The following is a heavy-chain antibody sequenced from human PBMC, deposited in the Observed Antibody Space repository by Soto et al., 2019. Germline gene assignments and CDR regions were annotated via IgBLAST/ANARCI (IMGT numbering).Heavy chain of an antibody. CDR3: GRTYCSSTSCYSIDY. D-gene: IGHD2-2*01. V-gene: IGHV1-3*01. J-gene: IGHJ4*02. Sequence: QVQLVQSGVEVKKPEASVKVSCKASGYTFTSYGMHWVRQAPGQRLEWMGWINVGNGNTEYSQKFQGRVTIARETSVSTGYMELSSLRSEDTAIYYCGRTYCSSTSCYSIDYWGQGTLVTVSS. CDR2: INVGNGNT. CDR1: GYTFTSYG.